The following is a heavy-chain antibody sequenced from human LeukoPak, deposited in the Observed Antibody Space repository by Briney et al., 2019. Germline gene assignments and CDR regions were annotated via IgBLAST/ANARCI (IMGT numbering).Heavy chain of an antibody. CDR2: IIPIFGTA. V-gene: IGHV1-69*01. J-gene: IGHJ6*02. CDR1: GGTFSSYA. Sequence: ASVKVSCTASGGTFSSYAISWVRQAPGQGLEWMGGIIPIFGTANYAQKFQGRVTITADESTSTAYMELSSLRSEDTAVYYCARPYRDPYYYYGMDVWGQGTTVTVSS. D-gene: IGHD2-21*01. CDR3: ARPYRDPYYYYGMDV.